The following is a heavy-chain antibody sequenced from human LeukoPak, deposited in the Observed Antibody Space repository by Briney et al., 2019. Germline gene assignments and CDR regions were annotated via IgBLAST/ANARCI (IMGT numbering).Heavy chain of an antibody. J-gene: IGHJ6*03. Sequence: ASVKVSCKTSGYTFTSYGLSCVRQAPGQGLEWMGCIITYNGNTYYSQKFQGRLTMTTDTSTSTAYMELRSLRSDDTAVYYCAKTTVTSAEYFYYYMDVWGKGTTVTVSS. V-gene: IGHV1-18*01. CDR2: IITYNGNT. D-gene: IGHD4-17*01. CDR1: GYTFTSYG. CDR3: AKTTVTSAEYFYYYMDV.